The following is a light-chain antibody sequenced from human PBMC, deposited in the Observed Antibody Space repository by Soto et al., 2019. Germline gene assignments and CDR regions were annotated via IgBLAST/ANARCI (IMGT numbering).Light chain of an antibody. CDR2: AAS. V-gene: IGKV1-9*01. J-gene: IGKJ1*01. CDR3: QHYNSYSEA. CDR1: QGISSY. Sequence: DIQLTQSPSFLSASVGDRVTITCRASQGISSYLAWYQQKPGKAPKLLIYAASTLQSGVPLRFSGSGSGTEFTLTISSLQPDDFATYYCQHYNSYSEAFGQGTKVELK.